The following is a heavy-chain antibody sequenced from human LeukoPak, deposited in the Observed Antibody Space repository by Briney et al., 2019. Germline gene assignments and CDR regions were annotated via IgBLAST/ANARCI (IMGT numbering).Heavy chain of an antibody. D-gene: IGHD6-6*01. Sequence: QPGGSLTLSCAASGFTFSGSAMHWVRQTSGKGLEWVGRIRSKTNSYATAYAASVKGRFTISRDDSKNTAYLQMNSLKTEDTAVYYCTRRSWDSSSDYWGQGTLVTVSS. CDR3: TRRSWDSSSDY. CDR1: GFTFSGSA. CDR2: IRSKTNSYAT. V-gene: IGHV3-73*01. J-gene: IGHJ4*02.